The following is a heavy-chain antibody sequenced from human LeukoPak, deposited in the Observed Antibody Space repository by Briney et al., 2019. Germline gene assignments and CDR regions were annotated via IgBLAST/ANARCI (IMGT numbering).Heavy chain of an antibody. CDR2: MNPNSGNT. D-gene: IGHD1-26*01. V-gene: IGHV1-8*03. J-gene: IGHJ3*02. CDR3: ARGGSYRGAFDI. Sequence: ASVKVSCKASGYTFTSYDINWVRQATGQGLEWMGWMNPNSGNTGYAQKFQGRVTITRNTSISTAYMELSSLRSEDTAVYYCARGGSYRGAFDILGQGTMVTVSS. CDR1: GYTFTSYD.